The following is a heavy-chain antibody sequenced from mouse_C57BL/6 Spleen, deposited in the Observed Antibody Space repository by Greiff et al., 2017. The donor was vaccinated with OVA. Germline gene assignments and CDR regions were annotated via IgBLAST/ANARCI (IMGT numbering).Heavy chain of an antibody. Sequence: EVQLVESGEGLVKPGGSLKLSCAASGFTFSSYAMSWVRQTPEKRLEWVAYISSGGDYIYYADTVKGRFTISRDNARNTLYLQMSSLKSEDTAMYYCTRGGIYYDYDWYFDVWGTGTTVTVSS. CDR3: TRGGIYYDYDWYFDV. D-gene: IGHD2-4*01. V-gene: IGHV5-9-1*02. CDR1: GFTFSSYA. CDR2: ISSGGDYI. J-gene: IGHJ1*03.